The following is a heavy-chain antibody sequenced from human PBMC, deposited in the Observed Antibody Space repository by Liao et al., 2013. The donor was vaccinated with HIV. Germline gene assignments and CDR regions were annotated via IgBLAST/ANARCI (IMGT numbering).Heavy chain of an antibody. V-gene: IGHV4-4*07. CDR3: AGGKIRVRGGYCG. J-gene: IGHJ4*02. Sequence: QVQLQESGPGLVKPSETLSLTCTVSGGSISSYYWSWLRQSAGKGLEWIGRIHPTGNTNYNPSLKSRVTMSVDTSKNQLSLKLSSVTAADTAVYYCAGGKIRVRGGYCGWGQGTLVTVSS. D-gene: IGHD3-10*01. CDR2: IHPTGNT. CDR1: GGSISSYY.